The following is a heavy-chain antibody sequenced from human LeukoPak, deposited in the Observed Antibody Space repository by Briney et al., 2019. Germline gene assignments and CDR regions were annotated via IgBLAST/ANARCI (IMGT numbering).Heavy chain of an antibody. Sequence: SETLSLTCAVYGGSFSGYYWSWIRQPPGKGLEWIGEINHSGSTNYNPSLKSRVTISVDTSKSQFSLKLSSVTAADTAVYYCARHPYYYDSGGYVQLDDFDYWGQGTLVTVSS. D-gene: IGHD3-22*01. CDR2: INHSGST. CDR1: GGSFSGYY. J-gene: IGHJ4*02. CDR3: ARHPYYYDSGGYVQLDDFDY. V-gene: IGHV4-34*01.